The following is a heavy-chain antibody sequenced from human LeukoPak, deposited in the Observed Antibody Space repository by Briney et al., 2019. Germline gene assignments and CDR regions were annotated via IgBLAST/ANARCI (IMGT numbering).Heavy chain of an antibody. CDR1: GGSISRYY. CDR3: ARSDYHNSGSHTVFDAFDI. V-gene: IGHV4-59*01. CDR2: IDDSGNT. J-gene: IGHJ3*02. Sequence: PSETLSLTCTVSGGSISRYYWSWIRRPPGKGLEWIGYIDDSGNTNYNPSLKSQVTISVDKSKNQFSLKLSFVTAADAAMYYCARSDYHNSGSHTVFDAFDIWGQGTRVTVSS. D-gene: IGHD3-10*01.